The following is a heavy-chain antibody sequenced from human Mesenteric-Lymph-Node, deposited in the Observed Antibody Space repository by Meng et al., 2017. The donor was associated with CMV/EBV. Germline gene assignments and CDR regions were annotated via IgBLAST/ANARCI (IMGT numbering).Heavy chain of an antibody. D-gene: IGHD6-19*01. CDR3: ARDQTGSGWYGGWFDP. J-gene: IGHJ5*02. CDR2: INPNSGGT. Sequence: ASVKVSCKASGYTFTGCYMHWVRQAPGQGLEWMGWINPNSGGTNYAQKFQGRVTMTRDTSISTAYMELSRLRSDDTAVYCCARDQTGSGWYGGWFDPWGQGTLVTVSS. V-gene: IGHV1-2*02. CDR1: GYTFTGCY.